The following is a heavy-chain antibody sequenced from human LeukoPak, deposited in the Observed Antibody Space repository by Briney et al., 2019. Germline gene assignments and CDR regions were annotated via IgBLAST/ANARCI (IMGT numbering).Heavy chain of an antibody. J-gene: IGHJ6*03. CDR3: ARHYRGRGYYYYYMDV. D-gene: IGHD4-11*01. CDR2: IYTSGST. Sequence: SETLSLTCTVSGGSISSYYWSWLRQPPGKGLEWIGYIYTSGSTNYNPSLKSRVTISVDTSKNQFSLKLSSVTAADTAVYYCARHYRGRGYYYYYMDVWGKGTTVTVSS. CDR1: GGSISSYY. V-gene: IGHV4-4*09.